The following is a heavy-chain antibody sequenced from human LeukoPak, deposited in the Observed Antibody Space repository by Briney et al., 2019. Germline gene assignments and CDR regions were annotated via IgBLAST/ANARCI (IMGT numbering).Heavy chain of an antibody. V-gene: IGHV4-59*01. Sequence: SETLSLTCTVSGGSISSYYWSWIRQPPGKGLEWIGYIYYSGSTNYNPSLKSRVTISVDTSKNQFSLKLSSVTAADTAVYCCAREYNGSGYGYPYYYMDVWGKGTTVTVSS. CDR3: AREYNGSGYGYPYYYMDV. D-gene: IGHD5-18*01. J-gene: IGHJ6*03. CDR1: GGSISSYY. CDR2: IYYSGST.